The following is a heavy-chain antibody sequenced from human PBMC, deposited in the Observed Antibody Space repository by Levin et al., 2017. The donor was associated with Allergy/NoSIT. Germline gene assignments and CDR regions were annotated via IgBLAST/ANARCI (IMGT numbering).Heavy chain of an antibody. D-gene: IGHD5-18*01. V-gene: IGHV4-34*01. CDR3: ARKDSYGNRNDI. J-gene: IGHJ3*02. Sequence: SETLSLTCAVYGGSFSGYYWSWIRQPPGKGLEWIGEINHSGSTNYNPSLKSRVTISVDTSKNQFSLKLSSVTAADTAVYYCARKDSYGNRNDIWGQGTMVTVSS. CDR1: GGSFSGYY. CDR2: INHSGST.